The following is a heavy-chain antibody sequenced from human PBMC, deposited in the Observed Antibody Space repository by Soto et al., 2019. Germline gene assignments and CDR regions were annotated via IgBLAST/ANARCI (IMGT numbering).Heavy chain of an antibody. Sequence: QVHLVQSGAEVKKPGASVKVSCKCSGYTFTSYGITWVRQAPGQGLEWMGWISAHNDNTDYAQKLQGIVTVTRDTSTSTAYMELRSLRSDDTAVYYCARGRYGDYWGQGALVTVSS. J-gene: IGHJ4*02. D-gene: IGHD1-1*01. CDR1: GYTFTSYG. CDR3: ARGRYGDY. V-gene: IGHV1-18*01. CDR2: ISAHNDNT.